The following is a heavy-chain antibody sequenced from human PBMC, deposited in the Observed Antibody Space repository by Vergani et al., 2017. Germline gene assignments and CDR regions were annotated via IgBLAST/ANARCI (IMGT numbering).Heavy chain of an antibody. J-gene: IGHJ4*02. CDR3: ARGRGSGWSPAYYFDY. CDR2: ISAYNGNT. V-gene: IGHV1-18*04. CDR1: GYTFTGYY. D-gene: IGHD6-19*01. Sequence: QVQLVQSGAEVKKPGASVKVSCKASGYTFTGYYMHWVRQAPGQGLEWMGWISAYNGNTNYAQKLQGRVTMTTDTSTSTAYMELRSLRSDDTAVYYCARGRGSGWSPAYYFDYWGQGTLVTVSS.